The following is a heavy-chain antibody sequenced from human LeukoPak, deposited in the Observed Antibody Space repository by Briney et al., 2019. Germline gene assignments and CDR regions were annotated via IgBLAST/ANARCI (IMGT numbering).Heavy chain of an antibody. D-gene: IGHD2-2*01. CDR3: AREGCGSTSCYRLGY. CDR2: INHSVST. V-gene: IGHV4-34*01. J-gene: IGHJ4*02. Sequence: SETLSLTCAVYGGSFSGYYWSWIRQPPGKGLEWIGEINHSVSTNYNPSLKSRVTISVDTSKNQFSLKLSSVTAADTAVYYCAREGCGSTSCYRLGYWGQGTLVTVSS. CDR1: GGSFSGYY.